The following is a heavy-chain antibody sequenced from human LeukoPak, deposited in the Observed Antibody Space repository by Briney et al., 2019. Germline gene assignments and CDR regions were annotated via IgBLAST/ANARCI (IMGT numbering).Heavy chain of an antibody. CDR1: GGSISSGSYY. CDR2: IYTSGST. V-gene: IGHV4-61*02. CDR3: ARDTFGGSLADY. D-gene: IGHD1-26*01. J-gene: IGHJ4*02. Sequence: SQTLSLTCTVSGGSISSGSYYWSWIRQPAGKGLEWIGRIYTSGSTNYNPSLKSRVTISVDTSKNQFSLKLSSVTAADTAVYYCARDTFGGSLADYWGQGTLVTVSS.